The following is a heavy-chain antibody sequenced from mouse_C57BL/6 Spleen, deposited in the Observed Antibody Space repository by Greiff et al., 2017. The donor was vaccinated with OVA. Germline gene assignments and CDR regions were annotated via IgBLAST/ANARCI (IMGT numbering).Heavy chain of an antibody. CDR3: ASPTIVTTDWYFDV. J-gene: IGHJ1*03. Sequence: VQLQQSGPGLVQPSQSLSITCTVSGFSLTSYGVHWVRQSPGKGLEWLGVIWSGGSTDYNAAFISRLSISKDNSKSQVFFKMNSLQADDTAIYYCASPTIVTTDWYFDVWGTGTTVTVSS. V-gene: IGHV2-2*01. CDR2: IWSGGST. D-gene: IGHD2-5*01. CDR1: GFSLTSYG.